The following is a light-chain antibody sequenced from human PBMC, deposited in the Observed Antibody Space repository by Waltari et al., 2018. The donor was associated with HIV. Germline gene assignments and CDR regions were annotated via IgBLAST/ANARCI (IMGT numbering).Light chain of an antibody. Sequence: DIVMTQSPDSLAVSLGERATTNSYRTHSVFYTSISKNYLAWYQHKPGQPPKLLIYRASTRESGVPERFSGSGSGTDFTLTISSLQPEDSASYFCQQYHSYPLTFGGGTKVEIK. J-gene: IGKJ4*01. V-gene: IGKV4-1*01. CDR2: RAS. CDR1: HSVFYTSISKNY. CDR3: QQYHSYPLT.